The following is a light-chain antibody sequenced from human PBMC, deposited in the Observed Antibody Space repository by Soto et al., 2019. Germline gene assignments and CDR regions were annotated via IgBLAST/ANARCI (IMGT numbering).Light chain of an antibody. J-gene: IGLJ1*01. V-gene: IGLV2-14*01. CDR1: SSDVGGYNY. CDR2: DVS. Sequence: QSALTQPASVSGSPGQSITISCTGTSSDVGGYNYVSWYQQHPGKAPKLMIYDVSNRPSGVSNRFSGSKSGNTAFLAITGLQAEDEADYYCQSYDSSLSGYVFGTGTKVTVL. CDR3: QSYDSSLSGYV.